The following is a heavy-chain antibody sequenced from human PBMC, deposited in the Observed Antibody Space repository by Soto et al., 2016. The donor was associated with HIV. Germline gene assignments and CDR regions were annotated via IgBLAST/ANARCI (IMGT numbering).Heavy chain of an antibody. V-gene: IGHV4-59*01. CDR1: GVSSDSISSYY. D-gene: IGHD1-26*01. J-gene: IGHJ4*02. CDR3: ARGRDSGSYPEGFDY. Sequence: QVQLQESGPGLVRPSETLSLTCTISGVSSDSISSYYWSWIRQPPGKGLEWIGYIYYTGSTIYNPSLKSRVTISVDTSKKQISLKVTSVTAVDTAVYYCARGRDSGSYPEGFDYWGQGTLVTGLL. CDR2: IYYTGST.